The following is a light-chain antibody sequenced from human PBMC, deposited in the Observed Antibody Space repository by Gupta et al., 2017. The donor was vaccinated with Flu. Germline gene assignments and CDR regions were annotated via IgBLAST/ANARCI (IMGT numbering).Light chain of an antibody. J-gene: IGLJ2*01. CDR1: FADVGSEF. V-gene: IGLV1-47*02. CDR2: GNN. CDR3: TAWEYSWGGPL. Sequence: CGGRFADVGSEFIDWYQQDPGKAPKLLIYGNNQRPAGVPDRFSDSKPGNSASLAICGLQSEDGGDYYCTAWEYSWGGPLFGGGTRLTVL.